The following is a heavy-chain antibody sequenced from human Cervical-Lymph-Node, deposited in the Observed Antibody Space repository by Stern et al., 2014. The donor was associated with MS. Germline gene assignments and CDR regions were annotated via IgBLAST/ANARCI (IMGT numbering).Heavy chain of an antibody. J-gene: IGHJ4*02. D-gene: IGHD4-23*01. V-gene: IGHV3-30-3*01. CDR2: ISYDGSNK. Sequence: QVQLLESGGGVVQPGGSLRLSCAASAFTFSNYDMHWVRQAPGRGLKWVAIISYDGSNKYYADSVKGRFTISRDNSKDTLYLQMNSLRTEDTSMYYCARGSFRWYSTYYFDYWGQGTLVTVSS. CDR3: ARGSFRWYSTYYFDY. CDR1: AFTFSNYD.